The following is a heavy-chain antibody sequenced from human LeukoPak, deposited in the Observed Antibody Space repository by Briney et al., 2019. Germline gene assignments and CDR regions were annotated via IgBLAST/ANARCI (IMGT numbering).Heavy chain of an antibody. Sequence: SETLSLTCAVYGGSFSGYFWSWIRQPPGKGLEWIGEINHSGTTNYNPSLKSRVTISVDTSKNQFSLKLSSVTAADTAVYYCARHGVGSSWSYYYYYMDVWGKGTTVTVSS. V-gene: IGHV4-34*01. CDR3: ARHGVGSSWSYYYYYMDV. D-gene: IGHD6-13*01. CDR2: INHSGTT. CDR1: GGSFSGYF. J-gene: IGHJ6*03.